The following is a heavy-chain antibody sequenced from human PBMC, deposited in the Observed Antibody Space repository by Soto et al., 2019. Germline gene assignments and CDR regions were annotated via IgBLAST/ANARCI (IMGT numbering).Heavy chain of an antibody. CDR1: GFTFSSYA. Sequence: QVQLVESGGGVVQPGRSLRLSCAASGFTFSSYAMHWVRQAPGKGLEWVAVISYDGSNKYYADSVKGRFTISRDNSXXTLYLQMNSLRAEDTAVYYCARGQWLVGLYYGMDVWGQGTTVTVSS. J-gene: IGHJ6*02. CDR2: ISYDGSNK. CDR3: ARGQWLVGLYYGMDV. D-gene: IGHD6-19*01. V-gene: IGHV3-30-3*01.